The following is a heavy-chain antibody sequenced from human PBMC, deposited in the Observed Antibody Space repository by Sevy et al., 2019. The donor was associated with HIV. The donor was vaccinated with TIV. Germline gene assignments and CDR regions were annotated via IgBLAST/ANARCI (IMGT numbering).Heavy chain of an antibody. CDR3: ARDSTTRPRVLDY. J-gene: IGHJ4*02. D-gene: IGHD1-1*01. V-gene: IGHV4-59*01. CDR2: IYFTGNT. Sequence: QSQTLSLTCSVSGGSISSYFWTWVRQSPGKGLEWIGNIYFTGNTDYSPSLKSRVTLSLDTSKSQFSLTLKSVTAADTAIYFCARDSTTRPRVLDYWGQGTLVTV. CDR1: GGSISSYF.